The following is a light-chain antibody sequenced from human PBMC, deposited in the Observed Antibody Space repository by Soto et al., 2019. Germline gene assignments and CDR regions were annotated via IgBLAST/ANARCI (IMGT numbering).Light chain of an antibody. V-gene: IGKV3-20*01. CDR3: QQYGSSPLT. Sequence: EIVLTQFPGTLSLSPGEGATLSCGASQSVSSTYLAWYQQKPGQAPRLLIYVASTRATGIPDRVSGSGSGTDFTLTISRLEPEDFAVYFCQQYGSSPLTFGGGTKVEIK. CDR1: QSVSSTY. J-gene: IGKJ4*01. CDR2: VAS.